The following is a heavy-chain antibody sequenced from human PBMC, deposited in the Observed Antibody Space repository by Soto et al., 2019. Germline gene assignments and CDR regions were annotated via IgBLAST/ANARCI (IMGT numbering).Heavy chain of an antibody. CDR3: VIDPYYYASEF. CDR1: GFTFRDSY. D-gene: IGHD3-10*01. Sequence: QVQLVESGGGLVKPGGSLRLSCAASGFTFRDSYMTWIRQAPGKGLEWLSYISGGGDTSYYADSVKGRFTVSGDNAKNSLYLQMNSLRAEDTAVYYCVIDPYYYASEFWGQGTLVTVAS. J-gene: IGHJ4*02. V-gene: IGHV3-11*01. CDR2: ISGGGDTS.